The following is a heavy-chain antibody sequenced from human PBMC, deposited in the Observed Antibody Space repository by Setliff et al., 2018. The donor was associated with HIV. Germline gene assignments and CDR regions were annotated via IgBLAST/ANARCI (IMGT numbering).Heavy chain of an antibody. D-gene: IGHD3-3*01. CDR1: GGSISSGTYY. CDR3: ARVIASGYNFWSGYPFDAFDV. Sequence: SETLSLTCTVSGGSISSGTYYWGWIRQPPGKGLEWIGSIYYSGSTYYNPSLRSRVTVSAATSKNQFSLKLTSVTAADTAMYHCARVIASGYNFWSGYPFDAFDVWGQGTMVTVSS. V-gene: IGHV4-39*07. CDR2: IYYSGST. J-gene: IGHJ3*01.